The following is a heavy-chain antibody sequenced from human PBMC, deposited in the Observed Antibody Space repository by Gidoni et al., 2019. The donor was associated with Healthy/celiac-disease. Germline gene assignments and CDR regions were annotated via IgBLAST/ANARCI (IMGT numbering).Heavy chain of an antibody. V-gene: IGHV3-23*01. CDR3: AKDPPMPYEKDCSSTSCYRYYGMDV. CDR2: ISGSGGST. Sequence: EVQLLESGGGLVQPGGSLRLSCAASGFTFSSYAMSWVRQAPGKGLEWVSAISGSGGSTYYADSVKGRFTISRDNSKNTLYLQMNSLRAEDTAVYYCAKDPPMPYEKDCSSTSCYRYYGMDVWGQGTTVTVSS. CDR1: GFTFSSYA. J-gene: IGHJ6*02. D-gene: IGHD2-2*02.